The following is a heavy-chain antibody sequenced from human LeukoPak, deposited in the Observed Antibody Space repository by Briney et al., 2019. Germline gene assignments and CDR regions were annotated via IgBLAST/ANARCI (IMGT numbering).Heavy chain of an antibody. CDR2: IYYSGST. V-gene: IGHV4-31*03. J-gene: IGHJ4*02. CDR1: GGSINSGGYY. CDR3: ARAQDYYGSGSPFNGFDY. D-gene: IGHD3-10*01. Sequence: PSETLSLTCTVSGGSINSGGYYWSWIRQHPGKGLEWIGYIYYSGSTYYNPSLKSRVTISVDTSENQFSLKLISVTAADTAVYYCARAQDYYGSGSPFNGFDYWGQGTLVTVSS.